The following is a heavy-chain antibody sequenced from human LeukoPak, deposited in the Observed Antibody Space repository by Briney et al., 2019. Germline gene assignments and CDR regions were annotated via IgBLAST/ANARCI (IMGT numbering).Heavy chain of an antibody. J-gene: IGHJ4*02. V-gene: IGHV4-34*01. CDR2: INHSGST. D-gene: IGHD2-15*01. CDR1: GGSFSGYY. Sequence: PSETLSLTCAVYGGSFSGYYWSWIRQPPGKGLEWIGKINHSGSTNYNPSLKSRVTISVDTSKNQFSLKLSSVTAADTAVYYCARDSGSGGGPDYWGQGTLVTVSS. CDR3: ARDSGSGGGPDY.